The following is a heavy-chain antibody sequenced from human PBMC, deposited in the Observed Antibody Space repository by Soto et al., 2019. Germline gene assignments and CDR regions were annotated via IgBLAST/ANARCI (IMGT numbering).Heavy chain of an antibody. Sequence: QVQLVESGGGLVKPGGSLRLSCAASGFTFSDYYMSWIRQAPGKGLEWVSYISSSGSTIYYADSVKGRFTNSRDNAKNSPFLQMNSLRAEETAVDYWGGVGRPGGFLEWLLSPTFDYWGQGTLVTVSS. V-gene: IGHV3-11*01. CDR2: ISSSGSTI. CDR3: GGVGRPGGFLEWLLSPTFDY. D-gene: IGHD3-3*01. J-gene: IGHJ4*02. CDR1: GFTFSDYY.